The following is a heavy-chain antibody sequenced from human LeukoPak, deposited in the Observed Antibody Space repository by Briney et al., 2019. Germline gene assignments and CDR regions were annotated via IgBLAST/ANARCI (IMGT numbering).Heavy chain of an antibody. Sequence: GGSLRLSCEASGFTFSGYWMHWVRQATGKGLEWVSAIGTAGDTYYPGSVKGRFTISRENAKNSLYLQMNSLRAEDTAVYYCARRLSYCGGDCQTYGMDVWGQGTTVTVSS. D-gene: IGHD2-21*02. J-gene: IGHJ6*02. CDR1: GFTFSGYW. V-gene: IGHV3-13*01. CDR3: ARRLSYCGGDCQTYGMDV. CDR2: IGTAGDT.